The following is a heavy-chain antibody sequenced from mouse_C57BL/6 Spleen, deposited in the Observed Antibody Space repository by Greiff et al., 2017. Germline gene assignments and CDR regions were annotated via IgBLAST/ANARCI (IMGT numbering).Heavy chain of an antibody. CDR1: GFTFSDYG. D-gene: IGHD3-1*01. J-gene: IGHJ2*01. CDR3: ARGANFYFDY. Sequence: DVQLVESGGGLVKPGGSLKLSCAASGFTFSDYGMHWVRQAPEKGLEWVAYISSGSSTIYYADTVKGRFTISRDNAKNTLFLQMTSLRSEDTAMYYCARGANFYFDYWGQGTTLTVSS. CDR2: ISSGSSTI. V-gene: IGHV5-17*01.